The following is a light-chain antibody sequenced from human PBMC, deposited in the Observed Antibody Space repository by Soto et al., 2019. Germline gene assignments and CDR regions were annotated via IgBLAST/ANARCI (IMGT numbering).Light chain of an antibody. CDR1: SSDVGAYNY. V-gene: IGLV2-14*01. CDR3: CSYAGSSTSRV. J-gene: IGLJ2*01. CDR2: EVR. Sequence: QSALTQPASVSGSPGQSITISCTGTSSDVGAYNYVSWYQQHPGKAPKLMIYEVRNRPSGVSDRFSGSRSGNTASLTISGLQAEDESDYYCCSYAGSSTSRVFGGGTKLTVL.